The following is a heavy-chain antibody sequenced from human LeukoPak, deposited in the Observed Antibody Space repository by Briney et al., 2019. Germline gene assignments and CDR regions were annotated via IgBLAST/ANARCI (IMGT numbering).Heavy chain of an antibody. D-gene: IGHD3-10*01. CDR1: GGSISSYY. V-gene: IGHV4-59*01. J-gene: IGHJ4*02. CDR2: IYYSGST. CDR3: ARGSNNFDY. Sequence: SETLSLTCTVSGGSISSYYWSWIRQPPGKGLEWIGYIYYSGSTNYNPSLKSRVTISVDTSKNQLSLKLSSMTAADTAVYHCARGSNNFDYWGQGTLVTVSS.